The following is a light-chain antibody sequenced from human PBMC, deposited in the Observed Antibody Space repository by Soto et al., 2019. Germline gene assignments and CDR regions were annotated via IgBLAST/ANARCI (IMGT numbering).Light chain of an antibody. V-gene: IGKV1-5*03. Sequence: DSQMTQFPSTLSASVGDRVTITCRASQSISPWLAWYQQKPGKAPKILISKASTLQSGVPPRFSGSGSGTEFTLTISSLLPDDFANYDGQKYERYPMTFGGGTKVEIK. J-gene: IGKJ4*01. CDR2: KAS. CDR3: QKYERYPMT. CDR1: QSISPW.